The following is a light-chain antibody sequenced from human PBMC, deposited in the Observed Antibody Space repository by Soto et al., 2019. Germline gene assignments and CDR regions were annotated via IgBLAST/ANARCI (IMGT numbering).Light chain of an antibody. CDR1: QSVSSSY. V-gene: IGKV3-20*01. Sequence: EIVLTQSPDTLSLSPGERATLSCRASQSVSSSYLAWYQQTPGQAPRLLIYGTSNRAASIPDRFSGSGSGTDFTLTISRLEHEDFAVYCCQQYGNSRWTFGQGTKVEIK. J-gene: IGKJ1*01. CDR3: QQYGNSRWT. CDR2: GTS.